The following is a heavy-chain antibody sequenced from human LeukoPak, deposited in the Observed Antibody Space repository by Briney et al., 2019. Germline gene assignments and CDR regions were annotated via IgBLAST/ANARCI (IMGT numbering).Heavy chain of an antibody. CDR2: ISWNSGSI. V-gene: IGHV3-9*01. Sequence: PGRSLRLSCAASGFTFGDYAMHWVRQAPGKGLEWVSGISWNSGSIGYADSVKGRLTISRDNAKNSLYLQMNSLRAEDTALYYCAKVSSSSWFFDYWGQGTLVTVSS. J-gene: IGHJ4*02. CDR3: AKVSSSSWFFDY. CDR1: GFTFGDYA. D-gene: IGHD6-13*01.